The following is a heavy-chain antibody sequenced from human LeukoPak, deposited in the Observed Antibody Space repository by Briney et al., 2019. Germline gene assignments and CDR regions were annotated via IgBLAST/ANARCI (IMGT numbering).Heavy chain of an antibody. CDR3: TIIPNVILFTHYFEY. CDR2: IIPFLGTT. CDR1: GGVFTTYA. V-gene: IGHV1-69*11. J-gene: IGHJ4*02. D-gene: IGHD2-21*01. Sequence: SVKVSCKASGGVFTTYAISWVRQAPGQGLEWMGSIIPFLGTTNYAQKFQGRVTITVDEPTRTAYMELTYVRSDDTAVYYCTIIPNVILFTHYFEYWGQGTLVTVSS.